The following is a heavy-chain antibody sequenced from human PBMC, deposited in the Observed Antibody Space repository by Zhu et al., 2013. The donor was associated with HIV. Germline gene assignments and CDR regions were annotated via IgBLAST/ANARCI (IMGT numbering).Heavy chain of an antibody. J-gene: IGHJ3*02. CDR3: ASDVWEKALDI. D-gene: IGHD3-16*01. CDR1: SSIINHMY. V-gene: IGHV1-2*02. Sequence: QVHLEQSGTEVKKPGTSVRVSCRASSSIINHMYVNWVRLVPREGLEWMGWINPKSGATNSAQKFQDRVTMTTNTSISTAYMELGGLRYDDTAIYYCASDVWEKALDIWGPGTILTVSS. CDR2: INPKSGAT.